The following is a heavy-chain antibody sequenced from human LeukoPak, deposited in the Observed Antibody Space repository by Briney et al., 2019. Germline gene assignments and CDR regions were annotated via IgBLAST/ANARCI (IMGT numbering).Heavy chain of an antibody. J-gene: IGHJ4*02. Sequence: GGSLRLSCAVSGFTFSRYTMHWVRQAPGKGLEWISDISSSGTTTYYADSVKGRFTISRGNAKNSLYLQMNSLRAEDTAVYDCTTLTVATNFDYWGQGTLVTVSS. D-gene: IGHD5-12*01. CDR2: ISSSGTTT. V-gene: IGHV3-48*03. CDR3: TTLTVATNFDY. CDR1: GFTFSRYT.